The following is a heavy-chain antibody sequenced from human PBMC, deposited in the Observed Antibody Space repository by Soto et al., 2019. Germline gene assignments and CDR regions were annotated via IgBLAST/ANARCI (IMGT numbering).Heavy chain of an antibody. D-gene: IGHD3-10*01. V-gene: IGHV4-59*08. CDR2: IYYGWTT. CDR3: ARLGRYYQSLAS. J-gene: IGHJ5*01. CDR1: GGSFSPDY. Sequence: SQALCLTCTGSGGSFSPDYWSLFRHSPEKGLEWVGYIYYGWTTSYNPSLKSRVTISLETSKSQFSLRLTSVTALDTAVYYCARLGRYYQSLASRGPGTLVTVSS.